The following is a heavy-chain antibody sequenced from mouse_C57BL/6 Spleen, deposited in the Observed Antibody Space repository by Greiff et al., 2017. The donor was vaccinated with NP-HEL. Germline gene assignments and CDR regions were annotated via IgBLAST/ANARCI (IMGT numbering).Heavy chain of an antibody. CDR3: TTTNYYGSPFAY. D-gene: IGHD1-1*01. J-gene: IGHJ3*01. CDR2: IDPENGDT. CDR1: GFNIKDDY. V-gene: IGHV14-4*01. Sequence: VQLQQSGAELVRPGASVKLSCTASGFNIKDDYMHWVKQRPEQGLEWIGWIDPENGDTEYASKFQGKATITADTSSNTAYLQLSSLTSEDTAVYYCTTTNYYGSPFAYWGQGTLVTVSA.